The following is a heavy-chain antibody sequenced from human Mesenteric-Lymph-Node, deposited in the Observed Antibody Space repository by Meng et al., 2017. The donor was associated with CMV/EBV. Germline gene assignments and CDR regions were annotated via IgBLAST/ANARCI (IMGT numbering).Heavy chain of an antibody. D-gene: IGHD1-14*01. CDR1: GFNFSSYA. Sequence: GESLKISCAASGFNFSSYAMSWVRQAPGKGLEWVSGINGSGSSTYYADSVKGRFTISRDNSKNTLYLQMNSLSAEDTAVYYCAKDWSLSGGGRVQGGWGQGTLVTVSS. CDR3: AKDWSLSGGGRVQGG. J-gene: IGHJ4*02. CDR2: INGSGSST. V-gene: IGHV3-23*01.